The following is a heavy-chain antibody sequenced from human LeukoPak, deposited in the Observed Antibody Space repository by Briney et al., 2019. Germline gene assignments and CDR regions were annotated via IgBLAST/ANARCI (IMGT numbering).Heavy chain of an antibody. V-gene: IGHV4-59*08. D-gene: IGHD3-22*01. J-gene: IGHJ3*02. CDR2: IYYSGST. CDR1: GGSISSYY. CDR3: ARGPYSYDSSGAFDI. Sequence: PSETLSLTCTVSGGSISSYYWSWIRQPPGKGLEWIGYIYYSGSTNYNPSLKSRVTISVDTSKNQFSLKLSSVTAADTAVYFCARGPYSYDSSGAFDIWGQGTMVTVSS.